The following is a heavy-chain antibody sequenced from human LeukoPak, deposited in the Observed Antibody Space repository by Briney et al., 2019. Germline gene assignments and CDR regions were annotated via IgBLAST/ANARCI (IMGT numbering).Heavy chain of an antibody. CDR2: ISSSSNYI. D-gene: IGHD2-15*01. Sequence: GGSLRLSCAASGFTFSHYSMNWVRQAPGNGLEWVSSISSSSNYIYYADSVKGGFSISRDNAKNSVYLQMSSLRAEDTAVYYCARVRARYGVVVAATSDYWGQGTLVTVSS. CDR3: ARVRARYGVVVAATSDY. V-gene: IGHV3-21*01. CDR1: GFTFSHYS. J-gene: IGHJ4*02.